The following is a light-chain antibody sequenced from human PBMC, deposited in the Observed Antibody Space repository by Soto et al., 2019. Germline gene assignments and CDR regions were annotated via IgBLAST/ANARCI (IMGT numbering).Light chain of an antibody. V-gene: IGKV1D-16*01. Sequence: IQMTQSPSSVSASVGDRVTMTCRASQGVGGWLAWYQQKPGKVPKLLIYATSSLQSGVPSRFSGSGSGTEFTLTISSLQPDDFATYYCQHYNSYSEAFGQGTKVDIK. CDR2: ATS. J-gene: IGKJ1*01. CDR3: QHYNSYSEA. CDR1: QGVGGW.